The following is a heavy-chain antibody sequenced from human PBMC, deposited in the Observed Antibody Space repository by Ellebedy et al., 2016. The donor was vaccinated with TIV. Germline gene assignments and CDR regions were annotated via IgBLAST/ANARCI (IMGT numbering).Heavy chain of an antibody. Sequence: KVSCKGSGYIFTSFWIGWVRQMPGKGLEWVGLVSPADSVTRYSPSFEGQVTISVDKSISTAYLRWSSLPDSDSGMYYCARSGSSGWFDALDLWGHGTLVTVSS. CDR2: VSPADSVT. D-gene: IGHD6-19*01. CDR1: GYIFTSFW. V-gene: IGHV5-51*01. CDR3: ARSGSSGWFDALDL. J-gene: IGHJ3*01.